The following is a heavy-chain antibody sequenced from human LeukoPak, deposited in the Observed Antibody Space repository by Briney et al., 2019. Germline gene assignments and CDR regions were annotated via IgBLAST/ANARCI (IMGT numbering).Heavy chain of an antibody. CDR2: ISAYNGNA. V-gene: IGHV1-18*04. CDR3: VRYFDWPRPFDY. D-gene: IGHD3-9*01. CDR1: GYTFTSYG. J-gene: IGHJ4*02. Sequence: GSSVKVSCKASGYTFTSYGISWVRRAPGQGLEWMGWISAYNGNANYAQNLQGRVTMTTDTSTSTAYMELRSLRSDDTAVYYCVRYFDWPRPFDYWGQGTLVTVSS.